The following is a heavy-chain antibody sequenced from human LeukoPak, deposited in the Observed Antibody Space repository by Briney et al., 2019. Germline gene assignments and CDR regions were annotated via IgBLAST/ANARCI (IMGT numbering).Heavy chain of an antibody. D-gene: IGHD2-2*03. CDR3: ARGAVVDIVVVPGTDY. J-gene: IGHJ4*02. V-gene: IGHV1-2*02. Sequence: GASVKVSCKASGYTFTGYYMHWVRQAPGQGLEWMGWINPNSGGTNYAQKFQGRVTTTRDTSISTAYMELSRLRSDDTAVYYCARGAVVDIVVVPGTDYWGQGTLVTVSS. CDR2: INPNSGGT. CDR1: GYTFTGYY.